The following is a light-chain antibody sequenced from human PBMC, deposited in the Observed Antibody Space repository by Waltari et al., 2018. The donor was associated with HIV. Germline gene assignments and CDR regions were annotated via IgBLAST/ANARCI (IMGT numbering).Light chain of an antibody. J-gene: IGLJ3*02. CDR2: GAN. CDR3: QSYDNSVSDSVV. CDR1: SSNIGAGYD. Sequence: QSVLTQPPSVSRAPGQRVTISCTGSSNIGAGYDVQWYQQLPGTAPKLLIYGANNRPSGVPDRFSGSKSGASASLAIAGLQAEDEADYYCQSYDNSVSDSVVFGGGTK. V-gene: IGLV1-40*01.